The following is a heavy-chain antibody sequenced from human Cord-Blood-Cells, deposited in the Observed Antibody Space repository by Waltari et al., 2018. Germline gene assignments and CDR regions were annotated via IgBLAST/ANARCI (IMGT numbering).Heavy chain of an antibody. J-gene: IGHJ4*02. CDR3: ARGVGIAAAGKVDY. CDR1: GYSISSGYY. V-gene: IGHV4-38-2*02. CDR2: IYHGGST. Sequence: QVQLQESGPGLVKPSETLSLTCTVSGYSISSGYYWGWIRQPPGKGLEWIGSIYHGGSTYYNPSLKSRVTISVDTSKNQFSLKLSSVTAADTAVYYCARGVGIAAAGKVDYWGQGTLVTVSS. D-gene: IGHD6-13*01.